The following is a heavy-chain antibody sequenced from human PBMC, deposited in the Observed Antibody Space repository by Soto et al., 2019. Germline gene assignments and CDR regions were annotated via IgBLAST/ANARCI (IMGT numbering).Heavy chain of an antibody. Sequence: QVQVVQSGAEVKKPGSSVKVSCKVSGGIFTNNAISWVRQAPGQGLEWLGGVIPLFDTAYYAQIFRGRLRISADGAKTTAYMELSGLTSADKAVYFCATGGHNDGYNFYHGMDVWGQGTTVTVS. J-gene: IGHJ6*02. V-gene: IGHV1-69*01. D-gene: IGHD3-16*01. CDR2: VIPLFDTA. CDR1: GGIFTNNA. CDR3: ATGGHNDGYNFYHGMDV.